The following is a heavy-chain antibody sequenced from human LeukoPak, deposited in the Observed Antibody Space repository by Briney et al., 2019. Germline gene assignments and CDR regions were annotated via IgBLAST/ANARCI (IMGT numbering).Heavy chain of an antibody. Sequence: HPGGSLRLSCSVSEFTFSGYEMNWVRQAPGKGLEWVSYISDSGLSIYYADSVKGGFTTSRDNAKNSLYLEMNSLRAEDTAVYYCAREVTPHYSDTSGYFDGFDIWGRGTMVIVSS. D-gene: IGHD3-22*01. CDR3: AREVTPHYSDTSGYFDGFDI. J-gene: IGHJ3*02. V-gene: IGHV3-48*03. CDR2: ISDSGLSI. CDR1: EFTFSGYE.